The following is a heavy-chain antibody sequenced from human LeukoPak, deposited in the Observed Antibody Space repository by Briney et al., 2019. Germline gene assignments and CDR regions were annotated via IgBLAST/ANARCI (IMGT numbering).Heavy chain of an antibody. J-gene: IGHJ4*02. CDR2: IYYSGST. Sequence: PSETLSLTCTVSGGSISSYYWSWIRQPPGKGLEWIGYIYYSGSTNCNPSLKSRVTISVDTSKNQFSLKLSSVTAADTAVYYCARSSSGYYDFWSLNYHFDYWGQGTLVTVSS. CDR1: GGSISSYY. V-gene: IGHV4-59*01. CDR3: ARSSSGYYDFWSLNYHFDY. D-gene: IGHD3-3*01.